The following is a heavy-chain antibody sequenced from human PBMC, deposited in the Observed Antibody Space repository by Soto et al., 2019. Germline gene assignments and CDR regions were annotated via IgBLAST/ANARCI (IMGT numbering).Heavy chain of an antibody. Sequence: QVQLQESGPGLVKPSQTLSLTCTVSGGSISSGDYYWNWIRQPPGKGLEWIGSIYYSGSTYYSPSVKSRVTISVGTSKSQLSLTLSSVTAAVTAVFYCVRGDPGACSSTSGSDAFVLCGRGTMVAVAS. CDR1: GGSISSGDYY. D-gene: IGHD2-2*01. CDR2: IYYSGST. V-gene: IGHV4-30-4*01. CDR3: VRGDPGACSSTSGSDAFVL. J-gene: IGHJ3*01.